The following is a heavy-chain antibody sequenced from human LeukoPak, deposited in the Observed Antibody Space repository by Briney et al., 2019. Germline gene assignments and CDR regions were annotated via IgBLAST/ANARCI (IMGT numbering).Heavy chain of an antibody. Sequence: PGGSLRLSCAASGFTFSSYSMTWVRQAPGKGLEWVSSISSSSSYIYYADSVKGRFTISRDNAKNSLYLQMNSLRAEDTAVYYCARTFKGYCSSTSCYLGYFYWGQGTLVTVSS. CDR3: ARTFKGYCSSTSCYLGYFY. J-gene: IGHJ4*02. CDR1: GFTFSSYS. V-gene: IGHV3-21*01. CDR2: ISSSSSYI. D-gene: IGHD2-2*01.